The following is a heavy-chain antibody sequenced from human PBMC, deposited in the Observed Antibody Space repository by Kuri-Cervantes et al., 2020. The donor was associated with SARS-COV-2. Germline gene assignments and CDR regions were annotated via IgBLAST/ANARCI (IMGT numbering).Heavy chain of an antibody. CDR1: GGTFSSYA. Sequence: SVKVSCKASGGTFSSYAISWVRQAPGQGLEWMGRIIPIFGIANYAQKFQGRVAITADKSTSTAYMELSSLRSEDTAVYYCARDAAADNLSDYWGQGTLVTVSS. CDR3: ARDAAADNLSDY. D-gene: IGHD6-13*01. CDR2: IIPIFGIA. J-gene: IGHJ4*02. V-gene: IGHV1-69*04.